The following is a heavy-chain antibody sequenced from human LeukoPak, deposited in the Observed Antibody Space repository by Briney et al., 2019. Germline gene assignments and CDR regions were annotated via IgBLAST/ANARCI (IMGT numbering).Heavy chain of an antibody. V-gene: IGHV3-21*01. J-gene: IGHJ6*02. CDR1: GFTFSSYS. Sequence: PGGSLRLSCAASGFTFSSYSMNWVRQAPGKGLEWVSSISSSSSYIYYADSVKGRFTISRDNAKNSLYLQMNSLRAEDTAVYYCARDLYYDILTGSDLYYYYYGMDVWGQGTTVTVSS. D-gene: IGHD3-9*01. CDR3: ARDLYYDILTGSDLYYYYYGMDV. CDR2: ISSSSSYI.